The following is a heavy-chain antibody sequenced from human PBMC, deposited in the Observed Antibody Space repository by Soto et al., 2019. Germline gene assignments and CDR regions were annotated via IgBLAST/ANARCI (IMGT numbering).Heavy chain of an antibody. D-gene: IGHD6-19*01. CDR1: GYTFTSYA. CDR3: AREVGSGFYYYYYGMDV. V-gene: IGHV1-3*01. CDR2: IKAGNGNT. J-gene: IGHJ6*02. Sequence: ASVKVSCKASGYTFTSYAMHWVRQAPGQRLEWMGWIKAGNGNTKYSQKYQGRVTITRDTSASTAYMELSSLRSEDTAVYYCAREVGSGFYYYYYGMDVWGQGTTVTVSS.